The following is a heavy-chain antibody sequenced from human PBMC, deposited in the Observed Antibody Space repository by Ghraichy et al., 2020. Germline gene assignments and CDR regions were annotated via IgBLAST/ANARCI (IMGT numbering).Heavy chain of an antibody. CDR2: VSGSGGST. D-gene: IGHD7-27*01. V-gene: IGHV3-23*01. J-gene: IGHJ4*02. CDR3: AKAIINWGTTHFDY. Sequence: GRSLRLACAASGFTFSSYAMSWVRQAPGKGLEWVSAVSGSGGSTYSADSVKGRFTISRDNSKNTLYLQLNSLRAEDTAVYYCAKAIINWGTTHFDYWGQGTLVTVSS. CDR1: GFTFSSYA.